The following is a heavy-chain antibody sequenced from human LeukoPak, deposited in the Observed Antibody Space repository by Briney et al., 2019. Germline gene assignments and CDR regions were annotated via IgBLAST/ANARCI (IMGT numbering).Heavy chain of an antibody. V-gene: IGHV4-4*02. CDR1: GGSISSSNW. Sequence: SETLSLTCAVSGGSISSSNWWSWVRQPPGKGLEWIGEIYHSGSTNYNPSLKSRVTISVDKSKNQFSLKLRSVTAADTAVYYCARDYGDIPPDWYYDLWGRGTLVTVSS. CDR2: IYHSGST. D-gene: IGHD4-17*01. J-gene: IGHJ2*01. CDR3: ARDYGDIPPDWYYDL.